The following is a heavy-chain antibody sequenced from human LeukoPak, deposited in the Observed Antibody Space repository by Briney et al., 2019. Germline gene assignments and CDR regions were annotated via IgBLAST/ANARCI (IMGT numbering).Heavy chain of an antibody. J-gene: IGHJ4*02. D-gene: IGHD3-22*01. Sequence: SETLSLTCTVSGGSISSSSYYWGWIRQPPGKGLQWIGSIYYSGSTYYNPSLKSRVTISVDTSKNQFSLKLSSVTAADTAVYYCARVPLDYYDSSGYFDYWGQGTLVTVSS. CDR2: IYYSGST. CDR1: GGSISSSSYY. CDR3: ARVPLDYYDSSGYFDY. V-gene: IGHV4-39*07.